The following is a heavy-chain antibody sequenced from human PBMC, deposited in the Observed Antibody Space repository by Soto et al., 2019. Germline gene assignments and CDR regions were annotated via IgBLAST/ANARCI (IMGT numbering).Heavy chain of an antibody. J-gene: IGHJ6*02. CDR2: FDPEDGES. D-gene: IGHD1-1*01. CDR1: GYTLTESS. Sequence: QVQLVQSGAEVKKPGASVKVSCKVSGYTLTESSMHWVRQVPGKGLEWMGSFDPEDGESVYAQNFQGRVTMTEDTSTDIAYMELRSLRSEDTAVYYCAKDRGGYNYAMDVWGQGTTVTVSS. V-gene: IGHV1-24*01. CDR3: AKDRGGYNYAMDV.